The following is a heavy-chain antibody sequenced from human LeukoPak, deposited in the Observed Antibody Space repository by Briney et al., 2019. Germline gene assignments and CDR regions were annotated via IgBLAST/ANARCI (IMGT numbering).Heavy chain of an antibody. CDR1: GFTFSSYG. Sequence: GRSLRLSCAASGFTFSSYGMHWVRQAPGKGLEWVAVIWYDGSNKYYADSVKGRFTISRDNSKNTLYLQMNSLRAEDTAVYYCAKDRDYYGSGSYLYYYYYYGMDVWGKGTTVTVSS. J-gene: IGHJ6*04. V-gene: IGHV3-33*06. D-gene: IGHD3-10*01. CDR2: IWYDGSNK. CDR3: AKDRDYYGSGSYLYYYYYYGMDV.